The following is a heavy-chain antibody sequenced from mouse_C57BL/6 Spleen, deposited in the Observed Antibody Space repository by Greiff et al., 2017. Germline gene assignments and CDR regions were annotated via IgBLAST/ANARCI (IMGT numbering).Heavy chain of an antibody. V-gene: IGHV1-66*01. J-gene: IGHJ4*01. CDR2: IYPGSGNT. CDR3: ARVTTVGNAMDY. D-gene: IGHD1-1*01. CDR1: GYSFTSYY. Sequence: VKLVESGPELVKPGASVTISCKASGYSFTSYYIHWVKQRPGQGLEWIGWIYPGSGNTKYNEKFKGQATLTADTSSSTVYMQLSSLTSEDSAVYYCARVTTVGNAMDYWGQGTSVTVSS.